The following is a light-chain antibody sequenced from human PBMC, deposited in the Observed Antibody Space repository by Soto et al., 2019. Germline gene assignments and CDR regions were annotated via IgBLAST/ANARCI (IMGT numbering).Light chain of an antibody. Sequence: QSALTQPPSASGSPGQSVTISCTGTSSDVGGYNYVSWYQQHPGKAPKLMIYDVTKRPSGVSDRLSASKSGNTASLTISGLQAEDEADYYCCSHAGRGSVLFGGGTQLTVL. CDR1: SSDVGGYNY. CDR3: CSHAGRGSVL. V-gene: IGLV2-8*01. J-gene: IGLJ2*01. CDR2: DVT.